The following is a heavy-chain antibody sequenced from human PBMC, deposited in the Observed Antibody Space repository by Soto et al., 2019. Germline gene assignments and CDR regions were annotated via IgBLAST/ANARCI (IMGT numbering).Heavy chain of an antibody. Sequence: QVQLQESGPGLVKPSGTLSLTCAVSGGSISSSNWWSWVRQPPGKGLEWIGKIYHSGSTNYNPSLKSRVTISVEKSKNQFSLKLGSVTAAATAVYYCARVYMVRGTIIRYFDYWGQGTLVTVSS. J-gene: IGHJ4*02. CDR2: IYHSGST. V-gene: IGHV4-4*02. CDR3: ARVYMVRGTIIRYFDY. D-gene: IGHD3-10*01. CDR1: GGSISSSNW.